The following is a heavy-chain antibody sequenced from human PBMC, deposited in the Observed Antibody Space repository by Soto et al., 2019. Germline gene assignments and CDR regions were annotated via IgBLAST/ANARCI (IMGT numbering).Heavy chain of an antibody. CDR2: INAGNGNT. CDR3: AREFPLWFDP. V-gene: IGHV1-3*05. CDR1: GYTFTSYA. J-gene: IGHJ5*02. Sequence: QVQLVQSGAEEKKPGATVKVSCKASGYTFTSYAMDWVRQAPGQRLEWMGWINAGNGNTKYSQKFQGRVTITRDTSASTAYMELTSLRSEDTSVYYCAREFPLWFDPWGQGTLVPVSS.